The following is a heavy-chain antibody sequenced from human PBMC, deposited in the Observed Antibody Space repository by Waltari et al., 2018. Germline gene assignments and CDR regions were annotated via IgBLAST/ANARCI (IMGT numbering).Heavy chain of an antibody. CDR3: ASDYYDSSGYYNY. J-gene: IGHJ4*02. CDR2: ISGSGGST. CDR1: GFTFSSYA. V-gene: IGHV3-23*01. D-gene: IGHD3-22*01. Sequence: EVQLLESGGGLVQPGGSLSLPCAASGFTFSSYAMSWVRQAPGKGLEWVSAISGSGGSTYYADSVKGRFTISRDNSKNTLYLQMNSLRAEDTAVYYCASDYYDSSGYYNYWGQGTLVTVSS.